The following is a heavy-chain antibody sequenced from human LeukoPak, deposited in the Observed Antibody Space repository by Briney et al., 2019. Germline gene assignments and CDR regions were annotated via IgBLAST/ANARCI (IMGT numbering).Heavy chain of an antibody. Sequence: PGGSLRLSCAASGFTFSTYAMSWVRQAPGKGLEWVGRIRKKAQSYTTYYPASVRGRFTISRDDSRNVLYLQMNSLNAEDTAVYYCARCRDGDFCLDYWGQGTLVAVSS. D-gene: IGHD4-17*01. CDR1: GFTFSTYA. CDR3: ARCRDGDFCLDY. J-gene: IGHJ4*02. CDR2: IRKKAQSYTT. V-gene: IGHV3-72*01.